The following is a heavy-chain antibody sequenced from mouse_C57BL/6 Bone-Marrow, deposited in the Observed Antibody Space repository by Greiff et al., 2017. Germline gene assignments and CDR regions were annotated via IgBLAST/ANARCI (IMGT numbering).Heavy chain of an antibody. Sequence: EVLLVESGGGLVKPGGSLKLSCAASGFTFSSYAMSWVRQTPEKRLEWVATISDGGSYTYYPDNVKGRFTISRDNAKNNLYLQMSHLKSEDTAMYYCAREGIATVVAHWYFDVWGTGTTVTVSS. V-gene: IGHV5-4*01. CDR3: AREGIATVVAHWYFDV. J-gene: IGHJ1*03. CDR2: ISDGGSYT. CDR1: GFTFSSYA. D-gene: IGHD1-1*01.